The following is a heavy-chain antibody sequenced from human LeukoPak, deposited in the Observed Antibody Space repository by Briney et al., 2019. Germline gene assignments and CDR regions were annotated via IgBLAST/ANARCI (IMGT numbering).Heavy chain of an antibody. CDR1: GYPFNTFG. CDR3: APNRAYSYDPFDY. Sequence: ASVKVSRKTSGYPFNTFGVSWVRQAPGQGLDFMGWINTYNGNAKYVQKFQGRVTMTTDTTSNTAYMELRSLRSDDTAVYYCAPNRAYSYDPFDYWGQGTLVTVSS. V-gene: IGHV1-18*01. J-gene: IGHJ4*02. D-gene: IGHD5-18*01. CDR2: INTYNGNA.